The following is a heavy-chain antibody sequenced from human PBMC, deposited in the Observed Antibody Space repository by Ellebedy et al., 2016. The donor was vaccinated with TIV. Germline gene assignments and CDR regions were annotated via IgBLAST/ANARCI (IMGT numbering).Heavy chain of an antibody. J-gene: IGHJ4*02. CDR3: ARGRRSMVRGVAPFDY. V-gene: IGHV3-48*02. D-gene: IGHD3-10*01. CDR2: ISSSSSTI. Sequence: GESLKISXAASGFTFSSYSMNWVRQAPGKGLEWVSYISSSSSTIYYADSVKGRFTISRDNAKNSLYLQMNSLRDEDTAVYYCARGRRSMVRGVAPFDYWGQGTLVTVSS. CDR1: GFTFSSYS.